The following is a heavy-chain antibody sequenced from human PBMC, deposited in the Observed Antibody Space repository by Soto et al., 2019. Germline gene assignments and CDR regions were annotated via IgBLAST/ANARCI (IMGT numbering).Heavy chain of an antibody. CDR1: GDTFISYG. J-gene: IGHJ4*02. CDR2: ISAFNGNT. CDR3: VIGYCDSTRCSRGFDH. V-gene: IGHV1-18*01. Sequence: QVQLMQSGVEVKRPGASVKVSCKASGDTFISYGISWVRQAPGQGLEWMGWISAFNGNTKYVQKFQDRVSVTTDATSSTADVELRSLTSDVTAVYYCVIGYCDSTRCSRGFDHWGQGTLVTVSS. D-gene: IGHD2-2*01.